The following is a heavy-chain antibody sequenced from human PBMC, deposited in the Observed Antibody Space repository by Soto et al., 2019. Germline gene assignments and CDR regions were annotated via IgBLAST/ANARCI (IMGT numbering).Heavy chain of an antibody. D-gene: IGHD3-9*01. Sequence: SETLSLTCTVSGGSISSGDYSWSWIRQPPGKGLERIGYIYYSGSTYYNPSLKSRITISVDTSKNQFSLKLSSVTAADTVVYYCARDHYVYDILTGYGYYYGMDVWGQGTTVT. J-gene: IGHJ6*02. CDR2: IYYSGST. V-gene: IGHV4-30-4*01. CDR1: GGSISSGDYS. CDR3: ARDHYVYDILTGYGYYYGMDV.